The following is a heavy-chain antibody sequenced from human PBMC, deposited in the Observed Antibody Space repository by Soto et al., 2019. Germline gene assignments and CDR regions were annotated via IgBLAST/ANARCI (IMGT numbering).Heavy chain of an antibody. J-gene: IGHJ6*02. CDR1: GGSFSGYY. V-gene: IGHV4-34*01. D-gene: IGHD3-16*02. CDR3: ARGEIYRSHYMGYYYYYYGMDV. Sequence: PSETLSHTCAVYGGSFSGYYWSWIRQPPGKGLEWIGEINHSGSTNYNPSLKSRVTISVDTSKNQFSLKLSSVTAADTAVYYCARGEIYRSHYMGYYYYYYGMDVWGQGTTVT. CDR2: INHSGST.